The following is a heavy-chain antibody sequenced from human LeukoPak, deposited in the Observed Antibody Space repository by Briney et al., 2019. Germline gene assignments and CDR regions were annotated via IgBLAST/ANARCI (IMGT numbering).Heavy chain of an antibody. CDR1: GYTFTSYA. CDR3: ARAIVVVPAAPISSWFDP. Sequence: ASVKVSCKASGYTFTSYAMHWVRQAPGQRLEWMGWINAGNGNTKYSQKFQGRVTITRDTSASTAYMELSSLRSEDTAVYYCARAIVVVPAAPISSWFDPWGQGTLDTVSS. D-gene: IGHD2-2*01. CDR2: INAGNGNT. J-gene: IGHJ5*02. V-gene: IGHV1-3*01.